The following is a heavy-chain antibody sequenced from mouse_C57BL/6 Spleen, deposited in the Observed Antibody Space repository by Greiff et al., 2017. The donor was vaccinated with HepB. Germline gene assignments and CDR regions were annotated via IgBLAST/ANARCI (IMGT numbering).Heavy chain of an antibody. CDR2: ISDGGSYT. Sequence: EVMLVESGGGLVKPGGSLKLSCAASGFTFSSYAMSWVRQTPEKRLEWVATISDGGSYTYYPDNVKGRFTISRDNAKNNLYLQMSHLKSEDTAMYYCARDKVYYYGSSSLYFDYWGQGTTLTVSS. V-gene: IGHV5-4*01. CDR3: ARDKVYYYGSSSLYFDY. CDR1: GFTFSSYA. J-gene: IGHJ2*01. D-gene: IGHD1-1*01.